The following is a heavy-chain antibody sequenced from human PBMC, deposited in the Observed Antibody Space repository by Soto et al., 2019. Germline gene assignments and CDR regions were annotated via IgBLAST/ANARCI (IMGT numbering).Heavy chain of an antibody. D-gene: IGHD4-4*01. Sequence: SVNVSCKASGGTFSSYAISWVRQAPGQGLEWMGGIIPIFGTANYAQKFQGRVTITADESTSTAYMELSSLRSEDTAVYYCARSTTVTTLYYYYSYIDVWGKGTTVTVSS. CDR3: ARSTTVTTLYYYYSYIDV. CDR2: IIPIFGTA. CDR1: GGTFSSYA. V-gene: IGHV1-69*13. J-gene: IGHJ6*03.